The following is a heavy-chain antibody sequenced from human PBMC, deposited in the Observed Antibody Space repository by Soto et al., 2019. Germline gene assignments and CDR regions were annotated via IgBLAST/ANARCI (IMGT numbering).Heavy chain of an antibody. CDR1: GFTFSSYA. D-gene: IGHD3-22*01. Sequence: PGGSLRLSCVASGFTFSSYAMSWVRQAPGKGLEWVSAISGSGGSTYYADSVKGRFTISRDNSKNTLYLQMNSLRAEDTAVYYCAKDRYYDSSGYPDAFDIWGQGTMVTVSS. CDR2: ISGSGGST. CDR3: AKDRYYDSSGYPDAFDI. V-gene: IGHV3-23*01. J-gene: IGHJ3*02.